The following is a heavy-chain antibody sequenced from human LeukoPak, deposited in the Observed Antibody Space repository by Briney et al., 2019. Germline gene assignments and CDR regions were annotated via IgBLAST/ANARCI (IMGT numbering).Heavy chain of an antibody. Sequence: SETLSLTCTVSGGSISSSYYYWGWIRQPPGKGLEWIGSIYYSGSTYYNPSLKSRVTISVDTSKNQFSLRLRSVTAADTAVYCCARHFGTWGQGTLVTVSS. V-gene: IGHV4-39*01. CDR2: IYYSGST. CDR1: GGSISSSYYY. D-gene: IGHD3/OR15-3a*01. J-gene: IGHJ4*02. CDR3: ARHFGT.